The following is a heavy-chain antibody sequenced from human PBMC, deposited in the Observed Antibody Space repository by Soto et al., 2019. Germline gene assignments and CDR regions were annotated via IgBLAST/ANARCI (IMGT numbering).Heavy chain of an antibody. V-gene: IGHV3-21*01. CDR2: ISSSSSYI. D-gene: IGHD1-26*01. CDR1: GFTFSSYS. J-gene: IGHJ3*02. CDR3: ARAGLEWELPYAFDI. Sequence: GGSLRLSCAASGFTFSSYSMNWVRQAPGKGLEWVSSISSSSSYIYYADSVKSRFTISRDNAKNSLYLQMNSLRAEDTAVYYCARAGLEWELPYAFDIWGQGTMVTVSS.